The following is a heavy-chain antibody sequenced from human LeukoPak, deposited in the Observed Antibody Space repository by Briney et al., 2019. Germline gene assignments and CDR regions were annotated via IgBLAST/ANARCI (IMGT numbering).Heavy chain of an antibody. V-gene: IGHV3-21*04. J-gene: IGHJ4*02. CDR1: GFTFSSYS. D-gene: IGHD3-16*01. CDR3: ANRPVWVHYAADY. CDR2: ISSSSSYI. Sequence: GSLRLSCAASGFTFSSYSMNWVRQAPGKGLEWVSSISSSSSYIYYADSVKGRFTISRDNSKNTLYLQMNSLRVEDTAVYYCANRPVWVHYAADYWGQGTLVTVSS.